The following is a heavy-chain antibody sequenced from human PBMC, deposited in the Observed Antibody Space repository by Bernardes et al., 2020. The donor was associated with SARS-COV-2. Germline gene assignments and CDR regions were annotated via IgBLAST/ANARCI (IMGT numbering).Heavy chain of an antibody. V-gene: IGHV3-33*01. Sequence: GGSLRLSCAASGFTFSDSTMHWVRQAPGPGLEWVAVIWHDGRREYYVDSVKGRFAISRDNSNNTLYLQMNNLRVEDTALYRCATEDGEWLESWGQGTLVTVSS. CDR3: ATEDGEWLES. J-gene: IGHJ5*01. CDR2: IWHDGRRE. D-gene: IGHD4-17*01. CDR1: GFTFSDST.